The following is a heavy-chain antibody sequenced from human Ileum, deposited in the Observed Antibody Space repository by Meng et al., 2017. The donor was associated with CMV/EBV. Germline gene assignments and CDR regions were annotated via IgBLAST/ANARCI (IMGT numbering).Heavy chain of an antibody. D-gene: IGHD2-21*01. J-gene: IGHJ3*02. CDR2: INQDGNEL. CDR3: ARDPYHGAYDI. Sequence: GESLKISCAASGFTFSTSWMTWVRQSPGKGLEWVASINQDGNELVYIDSVKGRFTISRNNAKNSLYLQMNNLGGEDTAVYYCARDPYHGAYDIWGQGTMVTVSS. CDR1: GFTFSTSW. V-gene: IGHV3-7*01.